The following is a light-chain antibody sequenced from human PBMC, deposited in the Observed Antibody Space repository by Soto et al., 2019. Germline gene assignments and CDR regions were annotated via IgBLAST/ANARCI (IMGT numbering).Light chain of an antibody. CDR1: QNIGNY. CDR2: AAS. J-gene: IGKJ1*01. CDR3: QQNNNTPWT. V-gene: IGKV1-39*01. Sequence: DIQMTQSPSSLYASVGDRVTITCRASQNIGNYLNWYQQRPGRAPKVLIYAASTLYRGVSSRFIGSGSGTDFTLTISSLQPEDFATYYCQQNNNTPWTFGQGTKVE.